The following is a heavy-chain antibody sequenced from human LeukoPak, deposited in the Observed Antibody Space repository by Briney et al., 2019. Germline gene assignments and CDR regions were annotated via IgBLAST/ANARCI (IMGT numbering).Heavy chain of an antibody. CDR1: GGSSSAYW. V-gene: IGHV4-34*01. J-gene: IGHJ6*03. CDR2: INPSGTT. CDR3: ARPRKHDYCDMDV. Sequence: PSETLSLTCAVYGGSSSAYWWSWIRQPPGKGLEWIGEINPSGTTNYNPSLKGRVTISLDTSKNHFSLNLSSVTAADTAVYYCARPRKHDYCDMDVWGKGTTVTVSS.